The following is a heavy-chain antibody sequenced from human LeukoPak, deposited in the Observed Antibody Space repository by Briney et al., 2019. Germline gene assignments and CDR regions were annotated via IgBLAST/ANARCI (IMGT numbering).Heavy chain of an antibody. CDR1: GFSVSSNY. V-gene: IGHV3-66*02. CDR3: SRSRTSTVGATFDY. Sequence: GGSLRLSCAASGFSVSSNYMSWVRQAPGKGLEWVSILCIGGSTDYSNSVKGRFTISSDTSLNTVYLRMNSLRTEDTAIYYCSRSRTSTVGATFDYWGQGTLVAVSS. CDR2: LCIGGST. D-gene: IGHD1-26*01. J-gene: IGHJ4*02.